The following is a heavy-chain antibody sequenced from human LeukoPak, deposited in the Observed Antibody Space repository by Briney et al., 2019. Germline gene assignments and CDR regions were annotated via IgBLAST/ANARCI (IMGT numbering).Heavy chain of an antibody. D-gene: IGHD6-13*01. V-gene: IGHV4-39*01. Sequence: SETLSLTCTVSGGSISSSHYYWGWIRQPPRKGLEWIGSIYYSGTTYYNPSLESRVTISVDTSNNQISLKLSSVTATDTAVYYCARGERYSSSWYWFDTWGQGILVIVSS. CDR2: IYYSGTT. J-gene: IGHJ5*02. CDR1: GGSISSSHYY. CDR3: ARGERYSSSWYWFDT.